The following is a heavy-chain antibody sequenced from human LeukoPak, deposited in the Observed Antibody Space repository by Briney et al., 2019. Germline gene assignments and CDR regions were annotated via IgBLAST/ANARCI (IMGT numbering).Heavy chain of an antibody. CDR2: IKEDGSET. J-gene: IGHJ6*02. CDR1: TFTFSIYW. CDR3: AREESDGIYYYGMDV. D-gene: IGHD1-14*01. Sequence: GGSLRLSCEASTFTFSIYWMSWVRQAPGKGLEWVANIKEDGSETYYLDSVKGRFTISRDNAKKSLYLEMNSLRVEDTAVYYCAREESDGIYYYGMDVWGQGTTVTVYS. V-gene: IGHV3-7*03.